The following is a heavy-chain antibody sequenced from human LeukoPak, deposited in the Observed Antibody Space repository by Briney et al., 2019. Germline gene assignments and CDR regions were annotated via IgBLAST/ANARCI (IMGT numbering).Heavy chain of an antibody. J-gene: IGHJ4*02. V-gene: IGHV1-2*02. D-gene: IGHD4-11*01. CDR2: INPNSGGT. CDR1: GYTFTGYY. Sequence: GASVKVSCKASGYTFTGYYMHWVRQAPGQGLEWMGWINPNSGGTNYAQKFQGRVTMTRDTSISTAYMELSRLRSDDTAVYYCARESGIWKMTTVTTLDYWGQGTLVTVSS. CDR3: ARESGIWKMTTVTTLDY.